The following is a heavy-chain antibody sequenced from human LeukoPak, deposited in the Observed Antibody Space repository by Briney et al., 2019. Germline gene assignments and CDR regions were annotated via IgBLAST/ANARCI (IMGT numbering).Heavy chain of an antibody. CDR2: ILHDFSGK. CDR1: GFTFSNYA. J-gene: IGHJ4*02. CDR3: ARSPAPTHSSWLYFDY. D-gene: IGHD6-13*01. V-gene: IGHV3-30-3*01. Sequence: GGSVRLSCAASGFTFSNYAMHWVRQAPGKGLERVVVILHDFSGKYYADSVKGRFTISRDNSKNTLYLEMNSLRAEDTAVYYCARSPAPTHSSWLYFDYWGQGTLGTLSS.